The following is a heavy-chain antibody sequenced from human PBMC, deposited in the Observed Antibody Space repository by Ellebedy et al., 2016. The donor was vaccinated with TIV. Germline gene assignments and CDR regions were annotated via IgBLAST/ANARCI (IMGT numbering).Heavy chain of an antibody. D-gene: IGHD4-11*01. CDR1: GFTFSSYA. CDR2: ISSYGDNT. V-gene: IGHV3-64D*06. Sequence: PGGSLRLSCAASGFTFSSYAMSWVRQGPGKGLEHVSTISSYGDNTYYTDSVKGRFTISRDNSKDTLYLQMSSLRAEDTAVYYCVKEEGPYSNFDYWGQGTQVTVSS. J-gene: IGHJ4*02. CDR3: VKEEGPYSNFDY.